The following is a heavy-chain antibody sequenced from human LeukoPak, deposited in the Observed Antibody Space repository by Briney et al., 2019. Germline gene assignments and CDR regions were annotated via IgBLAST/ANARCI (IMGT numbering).Heavy chain of an antibody. Sequence: SETLSLTCTVSGGSISSYYWSWIRQPPGKGLEWIGEINHSGSTNYNPSLKSRVTISVDTSKNQFSLKLSSVTAADTAVYYCARGLAYYDYVWGSYRLPSGAFDIWGQGTMVTVSS. J-gene: IGHJ3*02. D-gene: IGHD3-16*02. V-gene: IGHV4-34*01. CDR3: ARGLAYYDYVWGSYRLPSGAFDI. CDR2: INHSGST. CDR1: GGSISSYY.